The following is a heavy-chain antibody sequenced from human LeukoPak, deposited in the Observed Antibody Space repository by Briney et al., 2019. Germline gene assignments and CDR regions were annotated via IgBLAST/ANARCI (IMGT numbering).Heavy chain of an antibody. D-gene: IGHD1-26*01. CDR1: GGSISNSF. J-gene: IGHJ4*02. CDR3: ARDSGSSPTFDY. Sequence: SETLSLTCTVSGGSISNSFWSWIRQSPGKGLEWIAYIYYTGNTKYNPSLKSRVTISVGTSKNQFSLRVSSVTAEDTAVYYCARDSGSSPTFDYWGQGILVTVSS. V-gene: IGHV4-59*01. CDR2: IYYTGNT.